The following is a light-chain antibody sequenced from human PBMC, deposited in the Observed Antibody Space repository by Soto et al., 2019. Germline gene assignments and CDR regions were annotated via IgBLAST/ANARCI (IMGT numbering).Light chain of an antibody. Sequence: EIVLTQSPATLSLSPEERATLSCRASQSVSSYLAWYQQKPGQAPRLLIYDASNRATGIPARFSGSGSGKDFTLTISSLEPEDFAVYYCQQRSNWPPRITFGQGTRLEIK. CDR2: DAS. V-gene: IGKV3-11*01. CDR3: QQRSNWPPRIT. CDR1: QSVSSY. J-gene: IGKJ5*01.